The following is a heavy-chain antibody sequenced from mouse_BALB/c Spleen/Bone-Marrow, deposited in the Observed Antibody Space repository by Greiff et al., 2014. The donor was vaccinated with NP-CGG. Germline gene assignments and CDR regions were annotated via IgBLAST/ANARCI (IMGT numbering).Heavy chain of an antibody. Sequence: VQLQQSGTVLARPGASVKMSCKASGYTFTSYWMHWVKQRPGQGPEWIGAIYPGNSDTNYNQKFKGKANLTAVTSTSTAYMELSSLTNEDSAVYYCTRGPYFDVWGAGTTVTVSS. CDR1: GYTFTSYW. J-gene: IGHJ1*01. CDR2: IYPGNSDT. CDR3: TRGPYFDV. V-gene: IGHV1-5*01.